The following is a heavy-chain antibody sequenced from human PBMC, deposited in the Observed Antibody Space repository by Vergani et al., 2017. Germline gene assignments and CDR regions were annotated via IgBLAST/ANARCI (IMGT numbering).Heavy chain of an antibody. CDR3: ARAVWGGGGASTPGY. V-gene: IGHV4-38-2*01. Sequence: QVQLQESGPGLVKPSETLSLTCAVSGYSISSGYYWAWIRQPPGKGLEWIVSVSHSGSTFYNSSLRSRVTITVDTSKNQFSLKLKSVIAADTAVYYCARAVWGGGGASTPGYWGQGTLVTVSS. CDR1: GYSISSGYY. D-gene: IGHD3-16*01. J-gene: IGHJ4*02. CDR2: VSHSGST.